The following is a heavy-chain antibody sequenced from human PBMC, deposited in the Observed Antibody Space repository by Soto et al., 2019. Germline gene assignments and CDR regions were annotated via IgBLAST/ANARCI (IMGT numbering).Heavy chain of an antibody. J-gene: IGHJ6*03. CDR2: IYYSGST. D-gene: IGHD6-25*01. CDR1: GGSISSYY. CDR3: AREGLSGYYYYMDV. V-gene: IGHV4-59*01. Sequence: PSETLSLTCTVSGGSISSYYWSWIRQPPGKGLEWIGYIYYSGSTNYNPSLKSRVTISVDTSKNQFSLKLSSVTAADTAVYYCAREGLSGYYYYMDVWGKGTTVTSP.